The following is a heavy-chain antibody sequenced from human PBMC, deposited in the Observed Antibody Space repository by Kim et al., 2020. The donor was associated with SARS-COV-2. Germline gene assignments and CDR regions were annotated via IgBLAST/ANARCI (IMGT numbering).Heavy chain of an antibody. D-gene: IGHD2-21*02. Sequence: GGSLRLSCAASGFTFSSYSMNWVRQAPGKGLEWVSYISSSSSTIYYADSVKGRFTISRDNAKNSLYLQMNSLRAEDTAVYYCARGRAHIVVVTATYDYWGQGTLVTVSS. CDR2: ISSSSSTI. CDR1: GFTFSSYS. V-gene: IGHV3-48*04. CDR3: ARGRAHIVVVTATYDY. J-gene: IGHJ4*02.